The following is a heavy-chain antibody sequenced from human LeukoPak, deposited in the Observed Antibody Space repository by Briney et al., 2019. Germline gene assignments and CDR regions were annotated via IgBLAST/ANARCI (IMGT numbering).Heavy chain of an antibody. V-gene: IGHV4-34*01. D-gene: IGHD6-13*01. Sequence: PSETLSLTCAVYGASFSGYYWSWIRQTPGKGLEWIGEINDSGSTNYNPSLKSRATISVDTSKNQFSLKVTSVTAAEAAVYYCARRYAYSSSWSPTNYHYYYYMDVWGKGTTVTISS. CDR1: GASFSGYY. CDR2: INDSGST. CDR3: ARRYAYSSSWSPTNYHYYYYMDV. J-gene: IGHJ6*03.